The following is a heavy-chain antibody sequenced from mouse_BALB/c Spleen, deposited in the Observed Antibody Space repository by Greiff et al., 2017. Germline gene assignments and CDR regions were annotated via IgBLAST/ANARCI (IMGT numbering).Heavy chain of an antibody. CDR1: GFTFSDFY. D-gene: IGHD3-3*01. V-gene: IGHV7-1*02. CDR2: SRNKANDYTT. J-gene: IGHJ1*01. Sequence: EVMLVESGGGLVQPGGSLRLSCATSGFTFSDFYMEWVRQPPGKRLEWIAASRNKANDYTTEYSASVKGRFIVSRDTSQSTLYLQMNALRAEDTAIYYCARAQGRNWYFDVWGAGTTVTVSS. CDR3: ARAQGRNWYFDV.